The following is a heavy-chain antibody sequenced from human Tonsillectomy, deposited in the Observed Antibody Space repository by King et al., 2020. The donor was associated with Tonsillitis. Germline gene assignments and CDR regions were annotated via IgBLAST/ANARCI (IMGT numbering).Heavy chain of an antibody. Sequence: VQLVESGGGLVQPGRSLRLSCAASGFTFDDYAMHWVRQAPGKGLEWVSGISWNSGSIGYADSVKGRFTISRDNAKNSLYLQMNSLRAEDTALYYCVRVRVYYFDYWGQGTLVTVSS. V-gene: IGHV3-9*01. CDR2: ISWNSGSI. D-gene: IGHD3-10*01. CDR3: VRVRVYYFDY. J-gene: IGHJ4*02. CDR1: GFTFDDYA.